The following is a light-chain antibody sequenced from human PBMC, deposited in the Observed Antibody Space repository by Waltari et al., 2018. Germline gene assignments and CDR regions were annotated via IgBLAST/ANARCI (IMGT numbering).Light chain of an antibody. Sequence: QSVLTQPPSVSGAPGQRVTISCPGSSPHSGAGQDVHWYQQLPGRAPRLLTPNNINRPSGVPDRISGSNSGTSASLVITGLQAEDEAEFYCQSYDDSLSGFVFGGGTKLTVL. V-gene: IGLV1-40*01. J-gene: IGLJ3*02. CDR2: NNI. CDR1: SPHSGAGQD. CDR3: QSYDDSLSGFV.